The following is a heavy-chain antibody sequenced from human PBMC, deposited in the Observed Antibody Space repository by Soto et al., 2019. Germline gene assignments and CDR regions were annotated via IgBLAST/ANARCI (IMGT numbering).Heavy chain of an antibody. Sequence: QVQLQQWGAGLLKPSETLSLTCVVYGGSFSGYYWSWLRQPPGKGLEWIGEINHSGSTNYKPSLQSRVTISVDTSKNQFSLKLSSVTAADTAVYYCARGFRFCSGGSCYSGWFDPWGQGTLVTVSS. D-gene: IGHD2-15*01. V-gene: IGHV4-34*01. CDR2: INHSGST. J-gene: IGHJ5*02. CDR1: GGSFSGYY. CDR3: ARGFRFCSGGSCYSGWFDP.